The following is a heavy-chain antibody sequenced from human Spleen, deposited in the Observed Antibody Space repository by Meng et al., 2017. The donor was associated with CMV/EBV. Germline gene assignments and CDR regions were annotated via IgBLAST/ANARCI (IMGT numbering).Heavy chain of an antibody. Sequence: GGSLRLSCAASGFTFSSYWMHWVRQAPGKGLVWVSRINSDGSSTSYADSVKGRFTISRDNAKNTLYLQMNSLRAEDTALYYCAKGITGADAFDIWGQGTMVTVSS. CDR3: AKGITGADAFDI. CDR2: INSDGSST. D-gene: IGHD7-27*01. CDR1: GFTFSSYW. J-gene: IGHJ3*02. V-gene: IGHV3-74*01.